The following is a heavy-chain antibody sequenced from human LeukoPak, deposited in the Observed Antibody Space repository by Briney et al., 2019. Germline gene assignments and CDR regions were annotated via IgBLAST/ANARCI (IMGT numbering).Heavy chain of an antibody. CDR1: GFTFSSYS. CDR3: ARFMIREVTADNWFDP. CDR2: ISSSSSYI. Sequence: AGGSLRLSCAASGFTFSSYSMNWVRQAPGKGLEWVSSISSSSSYIYYADSVKGRFTISRDNAKNSLSLQMNSLRAEDTAVYYCARFMIREVTADNWFDPWGQGTLVTVSS. J-gene: IGHJ5*02. V-gene: IGHV3-21*04. D-gene: IGHD3-10*01.